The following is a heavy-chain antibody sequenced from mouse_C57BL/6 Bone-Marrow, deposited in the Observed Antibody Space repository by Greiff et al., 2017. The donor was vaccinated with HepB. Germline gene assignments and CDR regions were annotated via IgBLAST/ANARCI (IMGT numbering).Heavy chain of an antibody. CDR3: ARGSWFAY. V-gene: IGHV1-52*01. CDR1: GYTFTSYW. Sequence: QVHVKQSGAELVRPGSSVKLSCKASGYTFTSYWMHWVKQRPIQGLEWIGNIDPSDSETHYNQKFKDKATLTVDKSSSTAYMQLSSLTSEDSAVYYCARGSWFAYWGQGTLVTVSA. CDR2: IDPSDSET. J-gene: IGHJ3*01.